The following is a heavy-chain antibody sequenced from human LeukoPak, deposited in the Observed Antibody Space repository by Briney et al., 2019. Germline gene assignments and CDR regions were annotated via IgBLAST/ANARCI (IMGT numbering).Heavy chain of an antibody. Sequence: GGSLRLSCATSGFTFNINAMSWVRQAPGKGLEWVSVISDNGGSTYYADSVKGRFTISRDNSKNTLYLQMNSLRAEDTAVYYCAKDPSSGWYVNAFDIWGQGTMVTVSS. J-gene: IGHJ3*02. CDR1: GFTFNINA. D-gene: IGHD6-19*01. CDR2: ISDNGGST. V-gene: IGHV3-23*01. CDR3: AKDPSSGWYVNAFDI.